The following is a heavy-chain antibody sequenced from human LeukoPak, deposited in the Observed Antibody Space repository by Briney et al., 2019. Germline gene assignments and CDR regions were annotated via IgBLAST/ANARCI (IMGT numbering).Heavy chain of an antibody. Sequence: GGSLRLSCAASGFTFSDYYMSWIRQAPGKGLEWVSYISSSGSTIYYADSVKGRFTISRDNAKNSLYLQMNSLRAEDTAVYYCARRPKIYYYYGMDVWGQGTTVTVSS. J-gene: IGHJ6*02. CDR2: ISSSGSTI. V-gene: IGHV3-11*01. CDR1: GFTFSDYY. CDR3: ARRPKIYYYYGMDV.